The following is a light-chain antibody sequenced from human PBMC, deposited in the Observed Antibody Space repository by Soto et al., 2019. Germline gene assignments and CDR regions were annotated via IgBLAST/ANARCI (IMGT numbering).Light chain of an antibody. Sequence: DIQMTQSPSSLSASVGDRVTITCRASQSISSYLNWYQQKPGKAPKLLIYAASSLQSGFPSRFSGSGSGTDFTLTISSLQPEDFETYYCQQSYSTPTFGQGTKLEIK. CDR3: QQSYSTPT. J-gene: IGKJ2*01. V-gene: IGKV1-39*01. CDR2: AAS. CDR1: QSISSY.